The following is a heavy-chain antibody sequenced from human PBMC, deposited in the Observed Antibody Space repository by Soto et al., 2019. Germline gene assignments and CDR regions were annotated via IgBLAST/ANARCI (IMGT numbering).Heavy chain of an antibody. V-gene: IGHV4-31*03. CDR3: AREGRGELPGYYYGMDV. CDR2: IYYSGRP. Sequence: SETLSLTCTVSGGSISSGGYYWSWIRQHPGKGLEWIGYIYYSGRPYYNPSLKSRVTISVDTSKNQFSLKLSSVTAADTAVYYCAREGRGELPGYYYGMDVWGQGTTVTVS. D-gene: IGHD3-10*01. J-gene: IGHJ6*02. CDR1: GGSISSGGYY.